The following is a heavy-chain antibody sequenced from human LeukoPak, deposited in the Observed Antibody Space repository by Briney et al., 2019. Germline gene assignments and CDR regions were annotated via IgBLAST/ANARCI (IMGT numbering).Heavy chain of an antibody. CDR2: ISSSGSTI. CDR3: ARDSRGVVMVRGVKSTQQPYDY. V-gene: IGHV3-11*01. Sequence: GGSLRLSCAASGFTFSDYYMSWIRQAPGKGLEWVSYISSSGSTIYYADSVKGRFTISRDNAKNSLYLQMNSLRAEDTAVYYCARDSRGVVMVRGVKSTQQPYDYWGQGTLVTVSS. D-gene: IGHD3-10*01. J-gene: IGHJ4*02. CDR1: GFTFSDYY.